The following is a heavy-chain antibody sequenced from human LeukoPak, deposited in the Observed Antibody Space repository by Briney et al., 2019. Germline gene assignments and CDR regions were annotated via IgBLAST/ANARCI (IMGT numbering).Heavy chain of an antibody. V-gene: IGHV3-53*01. CDR1: GFTVSSNY. Sequence: ETGGSLRLSCAASGFTVSSNYMSWVRQAPGKGLEWVSVIYSGDSTCYADSVKGRFTISRDNSKNTVYLQMNSLRAEDTAVYYCARGKWNYPFDYWGQGTLVTVSS. D-gene: IGHD1-7*01. J-gene: IGHJ4*02. CDR3: ARGKWNYPFDY. CDR2: IYSGDST.